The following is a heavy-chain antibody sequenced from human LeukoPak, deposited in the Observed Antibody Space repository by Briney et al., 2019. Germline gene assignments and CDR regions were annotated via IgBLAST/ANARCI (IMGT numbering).Heavy chain of an antibody. CDR3: AKGVGYCSGGSCQQFDY. D-gene: IGHD2-15*01. Sequence: GGSLRLSCAASGFTFSSYGMSWVRQAPGKGLEWVSAIRGSGGTTFYADSVKGRFTISRDNSKNTLYLQMNSLRAEDTAVYYCAKGVGYCSGGSCQQFDYWGQGTLVTVSS. CDR1: GFTFSSYG. V-gene: IGHV3-23*01. CDR2: IRGSGGTT. J-gene: IGHJ4*02.